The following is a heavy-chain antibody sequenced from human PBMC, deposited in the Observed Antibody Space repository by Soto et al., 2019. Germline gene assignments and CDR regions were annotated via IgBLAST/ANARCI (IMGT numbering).Heavy chain of an antibody. V-gene: IGHV1-3*01. CDR3: ARVGYCSGGSCYPPPFDY. D-gene: IGHD2-15*01. J-gene: IGHJ4*02. CDR1: GYTFTSYA. Sequence: ASVKVTCKASGYTFTSYAMHWVRQAPGQRLEWMGWINAGSGNTKYSQKFQGRVTITRDTSASTAYMELSSLRSEDTAVYYCARVGYCSGGSCYPPPFDYWGQGTLVTVS. CDR2: INAGSGNT.